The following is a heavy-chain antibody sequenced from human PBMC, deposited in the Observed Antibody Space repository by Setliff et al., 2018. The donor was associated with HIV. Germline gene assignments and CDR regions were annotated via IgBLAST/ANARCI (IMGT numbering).Heavy chain of an antibody. D-gene: IGHD5-18*01. J-gene: IGHJ4*02. V-gene: IGHV4-4*07. Sequence: ASETLSLTCTISGGSISSYYWSWIRQPPGKGLEWIGRIYGSGSTNHNPSLKSRVTMSVDTSKNQFSLSLSSVTAADTAVYFCARDPGYTSGSTFHFDYWGQGTLVTVSS. CDR1: GGSISSYY. CDR2: IYGSGST. CDR3: ARDPGYTSGSTFHFDY.